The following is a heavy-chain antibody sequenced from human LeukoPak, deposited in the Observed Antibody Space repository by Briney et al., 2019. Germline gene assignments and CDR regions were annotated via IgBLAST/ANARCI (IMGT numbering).Heavy chain of an antibody. CDR1: GFTFSSYA. Sequence: GGSLRLSCAASGFTFSSYAMSWVRQAPGKGLEWVSAISGSGGSTYYADSVKGRFTISRDNSKNTLYLQMNSLRAEDTAVYYCAKDFIEPANYYYSGMDVWGQGTRVTVSS. V-gene: IGHV3-23*01. CDR2: ISGSGGST. CDR3: AKDFIEPANYYYSGMDV. J-gene: IGHJ6*02. D-gene: IGHD1-26*01.